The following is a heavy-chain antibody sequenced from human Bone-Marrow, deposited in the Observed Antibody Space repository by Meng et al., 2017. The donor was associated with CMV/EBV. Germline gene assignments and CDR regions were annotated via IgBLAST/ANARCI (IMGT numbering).Heavy chain of an antibody. CDR2: IYYSGST. CDR1: GGSVSSGSYY. J-gene: IGHJ5*02. D-gene: IGHD2-2*01. V-gene: IGHV4-61*01. CDR3: ARASLVVPAAYPLGP. Sequence: SGGSVSSGSYYWSWIRQPPGKGLEWIGYIYYSGSTNYHPSLKSRVTISVDTSKNQFSLKLSSVTAADTAVYYCARASLVVPAAYPLGPWGQGTLVTVSS.